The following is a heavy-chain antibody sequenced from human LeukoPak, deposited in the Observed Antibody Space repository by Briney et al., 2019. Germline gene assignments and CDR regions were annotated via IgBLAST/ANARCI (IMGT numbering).Heavy chain of an antibody. D-gene: IGHD5-12*01. V-gene: IGHV3-43*01. J-gene: IGHJ4*02. CDR2: ISWDGGST. CDR1: GFTFDDYT. Sequence: GGSLRLSCAASGFTFDDYTMHWVRQAPGKGLEWVSLISWDGGSTCYADSVKGRFTISRDNSKNSLYLQMNSLRTEDTALYYCAKDGYGRLPDYWGQGTLVTVSS. CDR3: AKDGYGRLPDY.